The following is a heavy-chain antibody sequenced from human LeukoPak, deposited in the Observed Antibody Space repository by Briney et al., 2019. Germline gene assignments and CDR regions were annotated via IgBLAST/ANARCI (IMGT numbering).Heavy chain of an antibody. CDR1: GGSIGNSAYF. CDR3: ARHLRAVAGGRYFDY. CDR2: VYYSGTT. D-gene: IGHD6-19*01. V-gene: IGHV4-39*01. Sequence: SETLSLTCTVSGGSIGNSAYFWGWIRRPPGKGLDWIGNVYYSGTTYYNPSLKSRVIISVDTSKNQFSLKLSSVTAADTAVYYCARHLRAVAGGRYFDYWGQGTQVTVSS. J-gene: IGHJ4*02.